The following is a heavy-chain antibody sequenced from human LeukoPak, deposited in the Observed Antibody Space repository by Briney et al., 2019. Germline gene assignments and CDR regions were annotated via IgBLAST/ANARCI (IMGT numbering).Heavy chain of an antibody. J-gene: IGHJ4*02. D-gene: IGHD2-21*01. CDR1: GFTFSSYE. Sequence: TGGSLRLSCAASGFTFSSYEMNWVRQAPGKGLEWVSSISSSSSYIYYADSVKGRFTISRDNAKNSLYLQMNSLRAEDTAVYYCARGLWQGDYWGQGTLVTVSS. CDR2: ISSSSSYI. CDR3: ARGLWQGDY. V-gene: IGHV3-21*01.